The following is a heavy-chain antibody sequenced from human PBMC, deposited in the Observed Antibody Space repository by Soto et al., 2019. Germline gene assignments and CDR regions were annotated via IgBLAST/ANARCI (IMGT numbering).Heavy chain of an antibody. CDR3: AKDTYYYDRSGYYTYDH. D-gene: IGHD3-22*01. V-gene: IGHV3-30*18. CDR1: GFTFSSYG. J-gene: IGHJ4*02. Sequence: QVQLVESGGGVVQPGRSLRLSCAASGFTFSSYGVHWVRQAPGKGLEWVASVSYDGSKKHYGDSVKGRFTISRDNSRNTLDLQMNSLRAEDTAVYYGAKDTYYYDRSGYYTYDHWGQGTQVTVSS. CDR2: VSYDGSKK.